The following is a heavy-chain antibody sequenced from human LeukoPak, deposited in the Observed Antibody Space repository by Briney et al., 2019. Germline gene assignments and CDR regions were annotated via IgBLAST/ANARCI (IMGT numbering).Heavy chain of an antibody. Sequence: SGGSLRLSCAASGFTFTNYAMNWVRQAPGKGLEWVSSISGSGDDTSYADSVKGRFTISRDNSKNTLYLQMNSLRAEDTAVYYCAKDLGFRVTTAYFDYWGQGTLVTVSS. J-gene: IGHJ4*02. V-gene: IGHV3-23*01. CDR3: AKDLGFRVTTAYFDY. CDR2: ISGSGDDT. CDR1: GFTFTNYA. D-gene: IGHD4-17*01.